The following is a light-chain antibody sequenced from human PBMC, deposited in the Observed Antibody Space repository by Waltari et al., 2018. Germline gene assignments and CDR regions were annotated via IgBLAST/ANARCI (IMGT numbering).Light chain of an antibody. CDR3: VQGTQWPPT. CDR2: RVS. CDR1: QSLAHRDGTTY. V-gene: IGKV2-30*02. J-gene: IGKJ1*01. Sequence: DVVMTQSPLSLLVTVGQPASISCRSSQSLAHRDGTTYLNWVQLRPGQSPRRLFCRVSDRDSGVPDRFSGSGSGTDFTLKISRVEAEDVGVYYCVQGTQWPPTFGQGTKVEIK.